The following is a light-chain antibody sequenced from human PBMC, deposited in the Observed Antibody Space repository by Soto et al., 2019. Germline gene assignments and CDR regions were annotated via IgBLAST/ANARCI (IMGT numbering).Light chain of an antibody. Sequence: EIVLTQSPATLSLSPGERATLSCRASQSVSSSYLAWYQQKPGQAPRLLIYGASSRATGIPDRFSGSGSGTDFTLTISRLEPEDFVLYYCQQRSNWPLTFGGGTKVDIK. V-gene: IGKV3D-20*02. CDR2: GAS. J-gene: IGKJ4*01. CDR3: QQRSNWPLT. CDR1: QSVSSSY.